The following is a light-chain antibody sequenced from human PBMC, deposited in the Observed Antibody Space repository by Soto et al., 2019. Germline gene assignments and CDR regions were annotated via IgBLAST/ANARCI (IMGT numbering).Light chain of an antibody. CDR1: ALAKQY. CDR2: KDT. CDR3: QSADSSGTYV. Sequence: SSELTQPPSVSVSPGQTARITCSGDALAKQYAFWYQQKPGQAPVVVIYKDTERPSGIPERFSGSSSGTTVTLSISGVQAEDEADYYCQSADSSGTYVFGTGTKVTVL. J-gene: IGLJ1*01. V-gene: IGLV3-25*03.